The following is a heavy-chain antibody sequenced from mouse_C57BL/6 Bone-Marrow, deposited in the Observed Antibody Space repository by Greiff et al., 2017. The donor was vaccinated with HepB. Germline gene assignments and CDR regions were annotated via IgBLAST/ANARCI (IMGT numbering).Heavy chain of an antibody. CDR3: ARYSYDYDRYYAMDY. CDR2: IYPGSGST. CDR1: GYTFTSYW. Sequence: QVQLKQPGAELVKPGASVKMSCKASGYTFTSYWITWVKQRPGQGLEWIGDIYPGSGSTNYNEKFKSKATLTVDTSSSTAYMQLSSLTSEDSAVYYCARYSYDYDRYYAMDYWGQGTSVTVSS. J-gene: IGHJ4*01. V-gene: IGHV1-55*01. D-gene: IGHD2-4*01.